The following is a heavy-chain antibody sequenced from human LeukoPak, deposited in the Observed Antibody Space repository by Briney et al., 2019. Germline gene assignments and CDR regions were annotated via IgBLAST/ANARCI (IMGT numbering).Heavy chain of an antibody. CDR2: IRSKANSYAT. Sequence: GGSLRLSCAASGFTFSGSAMHWVRQASGKGLEWVGRIRSKANSYATAYAASVKGRVTISRDDSKNTAYLQMNSLKTEDTAVYYCTRPAFGGVIATFDYWGQGTLVTVSS. J-gene: IGHJ4*02. V-gene: IGHV3-73*01. D-gene: IGHD3-16*02. CDR1: GFTFSGSA. CDR3: TRPAFGGVIATFDY.